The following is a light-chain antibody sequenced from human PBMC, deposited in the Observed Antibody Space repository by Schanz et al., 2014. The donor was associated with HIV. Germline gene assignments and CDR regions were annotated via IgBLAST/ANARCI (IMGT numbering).Light chain of an antibody. CDR1: SSDVGGYNY. CDR2: DVT. Sequence: QSALTQPASVSGSPGQSITISCTGTSSDVGGYNYVSWYQQHPGKAPKLMIYDVTNRPSGVSNRFSGSKSGYTASLTISGLQAEDEADYYCGSYSSGDSHWVFGGGTKLTVL. J-gene: IGLJ3*02. V-gene: IGLV2-14*03. CDR3: GSYSSGDSHWV.